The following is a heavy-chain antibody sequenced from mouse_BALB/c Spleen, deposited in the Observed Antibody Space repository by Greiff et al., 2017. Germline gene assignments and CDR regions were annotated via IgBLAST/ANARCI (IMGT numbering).Heavy chain of an antibody. CDR2: ISYDGSN. V-gene: IGHV3-6*02. CDR1: GYSITSGYY. D-gene: IGHD1-1*01. Sequence: EVKLEESGPGLVKPSQSLSLTCSVTGYSITSGYYWNWIRQFPGNKLEWMGYISYDGSNNYNPSLKNRISITRDTSKNQFFLKLNSVTTEDTATYYCARGSITTKRFAYWGQGTLVTVSA. CDR3: ARGSITTKRFAY. J-gene: IGHJ3*01.